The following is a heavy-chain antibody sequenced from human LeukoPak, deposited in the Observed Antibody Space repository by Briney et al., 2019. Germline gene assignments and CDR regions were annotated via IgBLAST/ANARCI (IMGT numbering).Heavy chain of an antibody. CDR1: GYTFTGYY. V-gene: IGHV1-2*02. J-gene: IGHJ4*02. D-gene: IGHD2-2*01. CDR3: ARDVGEYCSSVSCYASDY. CDR2: INPSSGGT. Sequence: GGSVKVSCKASGYTFTGYYMHWVRQAPGQGLEWMGWINPSSGGTNYAQKFQGRVTMTRDTSISTAYMELSRLRSDDTAIYYCARDVGEYCSSVSCYASDYWGQGTLVTVSS.